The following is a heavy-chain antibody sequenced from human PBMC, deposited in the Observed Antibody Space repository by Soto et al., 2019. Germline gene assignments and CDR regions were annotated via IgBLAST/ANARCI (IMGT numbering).Heavy chain of an antibody. J-gene: IGHJ4*02. V-gene: IGHV1-3*01. CDR1: GYTFTSYA. CDR3: ARDTDAGIAVAGTFDY. CDR2: INAGNGNT. Sequence: ASVKVSCKASGYTFTSYAMHWVRQAPGQRLEWVGWINAGNGNTKYSQKFQGRVTITRDTSASTAYMELSSLRSEDTAVYYCARDTDAGIAVAGTFDYWGQGTLVTVSS. D-gene: IGHD6-19*01.